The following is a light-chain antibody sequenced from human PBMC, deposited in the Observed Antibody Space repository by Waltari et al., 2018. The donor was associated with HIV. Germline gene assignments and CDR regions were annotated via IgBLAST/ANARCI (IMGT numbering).Light chain of an antibody. CDR2: DVT. CDR3: CSYAGSYTLV. CDR1: STDVGGSKY. J-gene: IGLJ3*02. Sequence: QSALTQPRSVPGSPGQSVTIPCTGTSTDVGGSKYVSWYQQHPAKAPKLMIYDVTKRPSGVPDRFSGSKSVNTASLTISGLEAEDEADYYCCSYAGSYTLVFGGGTKLTVL. V-gene: IGLV2-11*01.